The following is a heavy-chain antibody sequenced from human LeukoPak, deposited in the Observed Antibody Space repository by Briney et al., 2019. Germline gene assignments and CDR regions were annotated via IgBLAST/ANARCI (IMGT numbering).Heavy chain of an antibody. D-gene: IGHD5-18*01. Sequence: ASVKVSCKASGYTFTGYYMHLVRQAPGQGLEWMGWINPNSGGTNYAQKFQGRVTMTRDTSISTAYMELSRLRSDDTAVYYCARDFRAAMVSDWFDPWGQGTLVTVSS. CDR1: GYTFTGYY. J-gene: IGHJ5*02. CDR2: INPNSGGT. V-gene: IGHV1-2*02. CDR3: ARDFRAAMVSDWFDP.